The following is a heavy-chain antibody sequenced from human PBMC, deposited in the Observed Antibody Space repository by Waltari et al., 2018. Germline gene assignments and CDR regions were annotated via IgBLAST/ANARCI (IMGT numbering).Heavy chain of an antibody. D-gene: IGHD3-3*01. J-gene: IGHJ4*02. V-gene: IGHV4-34*01. CDR2: INHSGST. CDR1: GGSFSGYY. CDR3: ARGNARVLDY. Sequence: QVQLQQWGAGLLKPSETLSLTCAVYGGSFSGYYWSWIRQPPGKGLEWIGEINHSGSTNYNPSLKSRVTISVDTSKNQFSLKLSSVTAADTAVYYCARGNARVLDYWGQGTLVTVSS.